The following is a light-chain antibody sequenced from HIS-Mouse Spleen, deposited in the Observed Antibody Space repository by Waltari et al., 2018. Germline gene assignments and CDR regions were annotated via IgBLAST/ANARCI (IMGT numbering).Light chain of an antibody. J-gene: IGKJ1*01. CDR3: QQYNNWPRT. Sequence: EIVITQSPATLSVSPGERATLSCRASQSVSRNLAWYQQKPGQPPRLLIYGASTRATGIPARFSGSGSETEFTLTISSLQSEDFAVYYCQQYNNWPRTFGQGTKVEIK. V-gene: IGKV3-15*01. CDR1: QSVSRN. CDR2: GAS.